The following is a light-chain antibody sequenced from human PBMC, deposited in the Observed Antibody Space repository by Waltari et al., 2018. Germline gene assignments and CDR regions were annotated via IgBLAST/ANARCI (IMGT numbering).Light chain of an antibody. CDR2: KAG. CDR1: NSDVDGYKY. V-gene: IGLV2-14*01. J-gene: IGLJ2*01. Sequence: QSALTQPASVSGSPGQSITISCTGTNSDVDGYKYVSWYQHHPGQAPKLIIYKAGNRPSGVANRFSGSKSGNTASLTISGLQAEDEAHYYCSSSFSGRAPVLFGGGTKLTVL. CDR3: SSSFSGRAPVL.